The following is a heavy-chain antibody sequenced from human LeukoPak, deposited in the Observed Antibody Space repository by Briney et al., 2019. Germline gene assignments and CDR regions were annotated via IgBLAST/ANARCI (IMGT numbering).Heavy chain of an antibody. CDR2: IWYDGSKS. D-gene: IGHD2/OR15-2a*01. V-gene: IGHV3-33*01. J-gene: IGHJ4*02. Sequence: GRSLRLSCAVSGFSFRSYGMHWVRQAPGKGLEWVTFIWYDGSKSYYGDSVEGRFTISRDNSKNTLHLQMNSLRDEDAAVYCCARDRVSMMSYDYWGQGTQVTVSS. CDR1: GFSFRSYG. CDR3: ARDRVSMMSYDY.